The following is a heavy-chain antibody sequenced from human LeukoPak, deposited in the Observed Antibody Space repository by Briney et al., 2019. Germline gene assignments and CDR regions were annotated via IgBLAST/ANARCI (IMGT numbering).Heavy chain of an antibody. V-gene: IGHV3-21*01. CDR3: AIYCTNGVCYTG. D-gene: IGHD2-8*01. J-gene: IGHJ4*02. CDR2: ISSSSSYI. CDR1: GFTFGIYS. Sequence: PGGSLRLSCAASGFTFGIYSMNWVRQAPGKGLEWVSSISSSSSYIYYADSVKGRFTISRDNAKNSLYLQMNSLRAEDTAVYYCAIYCTNGVCYTGWGQGTLVTVSS.